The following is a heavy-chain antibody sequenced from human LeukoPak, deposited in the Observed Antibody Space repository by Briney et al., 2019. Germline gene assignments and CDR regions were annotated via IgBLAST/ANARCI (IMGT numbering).Heavy chain of an antibody. J-gene: IGHJ6*03. CDR2: IRYDGSNK. CDR1: GFTFGSYG. CDR3: AKVGGSPAWYYMDV. Sequence: GGSLRLSCAASGFTFGSYGMHWVRQAPGKGLEWVAFIRYDGSNKYYADSVKGRFTISRDNSKNTLYLQMNSLRAEDTAVYYCAKVGGSPAWYYMDVWGKGTTVTVSS. V-gene: IGHV3-30*02. D-gene: IGHD1-26*01.